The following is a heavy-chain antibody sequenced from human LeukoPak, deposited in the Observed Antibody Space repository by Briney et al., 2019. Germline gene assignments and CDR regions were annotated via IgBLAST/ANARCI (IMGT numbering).Heavy chain of an antibody. CDR2: ISYDGSNK. V-gene: IGHV3-30-3*01. J-gene: IGHJ4*02. CDR3: ARDRSYNSGWYAADDY. D-gene: IGHD6-19*01. CDR1: GFTFSSYA. Sequence: GGSLRLSCAASGFTFSSYAMHWVRQAPGKGLEWVAVISYDGSNKYYADSVKGRFTISRDNSKNTLYLQMNSLRAEGTAVYYCARDRSYNSGWYAADDYWGQGTLVTVSS.